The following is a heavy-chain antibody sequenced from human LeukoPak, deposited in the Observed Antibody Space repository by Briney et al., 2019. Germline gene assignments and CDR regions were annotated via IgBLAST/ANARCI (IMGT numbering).Heavy chain of an antibody. D-gene: IGHD2-15*01. CDR3: ARSLAVVADIRAFDI. V-gene: IGHV4-59*01. CDR2: LYDRRST. J-gene: IGHJ3*02. Sequence: SETLSLTCTVSGDSISRYYWSWIRQPPGKGLEWMGYLYDRRSTNYNPSLKSRVNILVDKSKNRFSLKLNSVTAADTAVYYCARSLAVVADIRAFDIWGQGTMVTVST. CDR1: GDSISRYY.